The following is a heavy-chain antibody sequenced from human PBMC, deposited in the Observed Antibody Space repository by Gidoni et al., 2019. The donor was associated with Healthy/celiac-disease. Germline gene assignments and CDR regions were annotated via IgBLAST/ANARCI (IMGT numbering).Heavy chain of an antibody. CDR3: ARPVVVGATLYYFDY. CDR1: GGTFNGYA. D-gene: IGHD1-26*01. Sequence: QVQLVQSGAEVKKPGSSVKVSCKASGGTFNGYAISWVRQAPGQGLEWMGGIIPIFGTANYAQKFQGRVTITADESTSTAYMELSSLRSEDTAVYYCARPVVVGATLYYFDYWGQGTLVTVSS. CDR2: IIPIFGTA. V-gene: IGHV1-69*01. J-gene: IGHJ4*02.